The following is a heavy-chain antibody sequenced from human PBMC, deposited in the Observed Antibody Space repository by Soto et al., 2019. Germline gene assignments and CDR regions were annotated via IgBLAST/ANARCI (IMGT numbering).Heavy chain of an antibody. CDR1: GDSVSSNSVA. Sequence: SQTLSLTCAISGDSVSSNSVAWNWIRQSPSRGLEWLGRTYYRSKWYYDYALSVKSRITFNPDTSKNQFSLQLNSVTPEDTAVYYCARDRGAVATPDYWGQGTLVTVSS. CDR2: TYYRSKWYY. V-gene: IGHV6-1*01. J-gene: IGHJ4*02. D-gene: IGHD5-12*01. CDR3: ARDRGAVATPDY.